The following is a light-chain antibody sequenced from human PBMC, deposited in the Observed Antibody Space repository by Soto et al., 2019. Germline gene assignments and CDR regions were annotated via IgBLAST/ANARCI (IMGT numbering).Light chain of an antibody. J-gene: IGKJ1*01. CDR3: QQYYSHSRT. CDR1: QSISAW. Sequence: DIQMTQSPSTLPASLGDRVTITCRASQSISAWLAWYQQKPGKAPKVLINRASSWESGVPSRFSGTGSGTEFTLTISSLQSDDFAPYYCQQYYSHSRTFGQGTKVDIK. CDR2: RAS. V-gene: IGKV1-5*01.